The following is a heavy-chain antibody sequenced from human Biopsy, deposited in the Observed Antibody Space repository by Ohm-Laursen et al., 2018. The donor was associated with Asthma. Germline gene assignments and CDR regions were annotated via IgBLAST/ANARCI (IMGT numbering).Heavy chain of an antibody. V-gene: IGHV1-69*01. D-gene: IGHD2-15*01. J-gene: IGHJ4*02. Sequence: SSVKVSCKSLGGTFNTYVIGWVRQAPGQGLEWMGGINSVFGATTYPQKFQDRVTITADDSTSTVYMELSSLRSEDTAVYYCARKAGSCVSRTCYSLDFWGQGTLVTVSS. CDR2: INSVFGAT. CDR3: ARKAGSCVSRTCYSLDF. CDR1: GGTFNTYV.